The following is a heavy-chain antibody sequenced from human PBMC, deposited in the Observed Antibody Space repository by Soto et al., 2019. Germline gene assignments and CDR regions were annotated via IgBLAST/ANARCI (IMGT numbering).Heavy chain of an antibody. V-gene: IGHV3-30-3*01. CDR1: GFTFSSYA. CDR3: ARDYYYASSGYYWDLGYYYYGMDV. J-gene: IGHJ6*02. Sequence: GGSLRLSCAASGFTFSSYAMHWVRQAPGKGLEWVAVISYDGSNKYYADSVKGRFTISRGNSKNTLYLQMSSLRAEDTAVYYCARDYYYASSGYYWDLGYYYYGMDVWGQGTTVIVYS. CDR2: ISYDGSNK. D-gene: IGHD3-22*01.